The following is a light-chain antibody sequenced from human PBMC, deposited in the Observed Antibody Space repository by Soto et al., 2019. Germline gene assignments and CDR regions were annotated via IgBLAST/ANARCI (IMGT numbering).Light chain of an antibody. J-gene: IGKJ4*01. Sequence: DIQMTQSPSTLSASVGDRVTITCRASQSISSWLAWYQQKPGKAPTLLIYKASSLESGFPSRFSGSGSGTEFTLTISSLQSEDFSTYYCQLGITFGGGTKVEIK. CDR1: QSISSW. CDR2: KAS. CDR3: QLGIT. V-gene: IGKV1-5*03.